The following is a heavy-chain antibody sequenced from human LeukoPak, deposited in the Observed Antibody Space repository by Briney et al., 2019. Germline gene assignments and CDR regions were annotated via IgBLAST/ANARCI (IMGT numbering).Heavy chain of an antibody. V-gene: IGHV4-59*08. CDR3: SRYTSGGGAFDI. CDR2: IYYSGGS. J-gene: IGHJ3*02. Sequence: SETLSLTCTVPGGSINSYYWGWIRQPPGKGLEWIGYIYYSGGSNYNPSLKSRVTISVDPSKNQFSLRLSSVTAADTAVYYCSRYTSGGGAFDIWGQGTMVAVSS. CDR1: GGSINSYY. D-gene: IGHD6-19*01.